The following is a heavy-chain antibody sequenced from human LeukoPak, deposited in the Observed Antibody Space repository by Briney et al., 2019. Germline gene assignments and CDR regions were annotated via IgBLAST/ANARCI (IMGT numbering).Heavy chain of an antibody. D-gene: IGHD3-22*01. CDR1: GFTFTSSA. J-gene: IGHJ6*02. CDR2: IVVGSGNT. V-gene: IGHV1-58*02. Sequence: ASVKVSCKASGFTFTSSAMQWVRQARGQRLEWIGWIVVGSGNTNYAQKFQERVTITRDMSTSTAYMELSSPRSEDTAVYYCAAEYYYDSSGYYNYGMDVWGQGTTVTVSS. CDR3: AAEYYYDSSGYYNYGMDV.